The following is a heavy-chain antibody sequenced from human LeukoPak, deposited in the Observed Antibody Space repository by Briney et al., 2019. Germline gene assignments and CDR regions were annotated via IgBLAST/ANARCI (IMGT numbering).Heavy chain of an antibody. D-gene: IGHD2-2*02. V-gene: IGHV3-21*04. CDR3: AKHREAGIVVVPAAIPVGFDY. CDR2: ISSSSSYI. Sequence: GGSLRLSCAASGFTFSSYSMNWVRQAPGKGLEWVSSISSSSSYIYYADSVKGRFTISRDNSKNTLYLQMNSLRAEDTAVYYCAKHREAGIVVVPAAIPVGFDYWGQGTLVTVSS. J-gene: IGHJ4*02. CDR1: GFTFSSYS.